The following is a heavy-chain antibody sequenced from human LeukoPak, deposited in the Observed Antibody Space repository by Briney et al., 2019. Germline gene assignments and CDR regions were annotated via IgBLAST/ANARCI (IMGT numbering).Heavy chain of an antibody. CDR3: ARVEMATITAYYFDY. V-gene: IGHV5-51*01. J-gene: IGHJ4*02. CDR1: GYSFTSYW. Sequence: GESLKISCKDSGYSFTSYWIGWVRQMPGKGLEWMGIIYPGDSDTRYSPSFQGQVTISADKSISTAYLQWSSLKASDTAMYYCARVEMATITAYYFDYWGQGTLVTVSS. CDR2: IYPGDSDT. D-gene: IGHD5-24*01.